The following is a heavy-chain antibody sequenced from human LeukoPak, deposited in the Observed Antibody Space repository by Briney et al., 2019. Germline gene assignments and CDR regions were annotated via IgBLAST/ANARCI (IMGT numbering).Heavy chain of an antibody. J-gene: IGHJ4*02. Sequence: PGGSLRLSCAASGFTFSSYGMHWVRQAPGKGLEWVAFIRYDGSNKYYADSVKGRFTISRDNSKNTLYLQMNSLRAEDTAVYYCASAYYDILTGPDYWAREPWSPSPQ. CDR1: GFTFSSYG. CDR2: IRYDGSNK. D-gene: IGHD3-9*01. CDR3: ASAYYDILTGPDY. V-gene: IGHV3-30*02.